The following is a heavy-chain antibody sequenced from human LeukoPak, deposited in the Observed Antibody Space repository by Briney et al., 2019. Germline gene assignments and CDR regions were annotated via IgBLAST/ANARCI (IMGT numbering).Heavy chain of an antibody. J-gene: IGHJ5*02. Sequence: PGGSPRLSCAASGFTFSDYYMSWIRQAPGKGLEWVSYISSSGSTIYYADSVKGRFTISRDNSKNTLYLQMNSLRAEDTAVYYCAKGRVAAAGTVDVDPWGQGTLVTVSS. CDR1: GFTFSDYY. CDR2: ISSSGSTI. D-gene: IGHD6-13*01. CDR3: AKGRVAAAGTVDVDP. V-gene: IGHV3-11*01.